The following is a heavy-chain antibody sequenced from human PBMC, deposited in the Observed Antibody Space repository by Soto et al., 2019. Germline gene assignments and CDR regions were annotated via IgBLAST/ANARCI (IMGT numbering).Heavy chain of an antibody. Sequence: ASVKVSCKASGYTFTGYYMHWVRQAPGQGLEWMGWINPNSGGTNYAQKFQGWVTMTRGTSISTAYMELSRLRSDDTAVYYCARERWLQIGFWYFDLWGRGTLVTVSS. J-gene: IGHJ2*01. V-gene: IGHV1-2*04. D-gene: IGHD5-12*01. CDR3: ARERWLQIGFWYFDL. CDR2: INPNSGGT. CDR1: GYTFTGYY.